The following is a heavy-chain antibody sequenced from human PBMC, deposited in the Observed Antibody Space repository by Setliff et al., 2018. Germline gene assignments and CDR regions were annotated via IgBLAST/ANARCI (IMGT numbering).Heavy chain of an antibody. D-gene: IGHD1-26*01. V-gene: IGHV1-8*02. Sequence: ASVKVSCKASGYTFTNYDINWVRQATGQGLEWMAWMNPDSGNTRYSQKFQGRVTMTRDTSKHQFSLKLSSVTAADTAVYYCARGPSSGSYSDAFDIWGQGTMVTVSS. CDR3: ARGPSSGSYSDAFDI. J-gene: IGHJ3*02. CDR1: GYTFTNYD. CDR2: MNPDSGNT.